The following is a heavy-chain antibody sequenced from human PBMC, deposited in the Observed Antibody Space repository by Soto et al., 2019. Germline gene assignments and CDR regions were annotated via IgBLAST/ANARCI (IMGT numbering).Heavy chain of an antibody. CDR2: ISAYNGNT. Sequence: ASVKVSCKASGYTFTSYGISWVRQAPGQGLEWMGWISAYNGNTNYAQKLQGRVTITADESTSTAYMELSSLRSEDTAVYYCARVGNCSGGSCYFYFDYWGQGTLVTVSS. V-gene: IGHV1-18*01. D-gene: IGHD2-15*01. CDR1: GYTFTSYG. CDR3: ARVGNCSGGSCYFYFDY. J-gene: IGHJ4*02.